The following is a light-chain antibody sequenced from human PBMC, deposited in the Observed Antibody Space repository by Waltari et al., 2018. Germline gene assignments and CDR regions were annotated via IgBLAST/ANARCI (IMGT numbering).Light chain of an antibody. CDR2: DAS. CDR1: QYVSTY. Sequence: EIVLTQSPATLSLSPGERVTLSCRASQYVSTYLAWYQQKPGQAPRLLIYDASNRATGIPARVSGSGSGTDFTLTISSLEPEDFAVYYCQQRFALFTFGPGTKVDIK. J-gene: IGKJ3*01. V-gene: IGKV3-11*01. CDR3: QQRFALFT.